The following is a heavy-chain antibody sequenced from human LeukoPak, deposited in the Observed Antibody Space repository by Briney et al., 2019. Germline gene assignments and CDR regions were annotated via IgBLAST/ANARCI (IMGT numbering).Heavy chain of an antibody. Sequence: GGSLRLSCAASGLTVSSNYMSSVRQAPGKGLEWVSVIYSGGSTYYADSVKGRFTISRDNSKNTLYLQMNSLRAEDTAIYYCSRDPCNDRSCYDYESNPWGQGTLVTVSS. V-gene: IGHV3-53*01. D-gene: IGHD2-15*01. CDR1: GLTVSSNY. CDR3: SRDPCNDRSCYDYESNP. J-gene: IGHJ5*02. CDR2: IYSGGST.